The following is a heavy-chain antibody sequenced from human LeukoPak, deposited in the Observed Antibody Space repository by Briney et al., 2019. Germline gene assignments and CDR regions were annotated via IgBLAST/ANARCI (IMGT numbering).Heavy chain of an antibody. CDR1: GGTFSSYA. Sequence: SVKVSCKASGGTFSSYAISWVRQAPGQGLEWMGGIIPIFGTANYAQKFQGRVTITTDESTSTAYMELSSLRSEATAVYYCARDGESHDYGANYYYYYMDVWGKGTTVTVSS. CDR3: ARDGESHDYGANYYYYYMDV. D-gene: IGHD4-17*01. J-gene: IGHJ6*03. CDR2: IIPIFGTA. V-gene: IGHV1-69*05.